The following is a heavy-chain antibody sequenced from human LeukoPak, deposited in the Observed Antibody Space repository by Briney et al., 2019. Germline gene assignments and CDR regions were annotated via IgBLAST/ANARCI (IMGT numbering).Heavy chain of an antibody. CDR1: GGSISSSSYY. J-gene: IGHJ2*01. Sequence: PSETLSLTCTVSGGSISSSSYYWGWIRQPPGKGLEWIGSIYYSGSTYYNPSLKSRVTISVDTSKNQFSLKLTSVTAADTAVYYCARDGMTTSQWYFDLWGRGTLVTVSS. D-gene: IGHD1-1*01. CDR2: IYYSGST. V-gene: IGHV4-39*07. CDR3: ARDGMTTSQWYFDL.